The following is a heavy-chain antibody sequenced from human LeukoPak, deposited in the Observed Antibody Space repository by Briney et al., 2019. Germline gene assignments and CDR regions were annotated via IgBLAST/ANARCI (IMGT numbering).Heavy chain of an antibody. CDR1: GFTFSSYS. D-gene: IGHD2-15*01. Sequence: GESLKISCAASGFTFSSYSMNWVRQAPGKGLEWVSSISSSSSYIYYADSVKGRFTISRDNAKNSLYLQMNSLRAEDTAVYYCVCGGRNDYWGQGTLVTVSS. V-gene: IGHV3-21*01. CDR2: ISSSSSYI. J-gene: IGHJ4*02. CDR3: VCGGRNDY.